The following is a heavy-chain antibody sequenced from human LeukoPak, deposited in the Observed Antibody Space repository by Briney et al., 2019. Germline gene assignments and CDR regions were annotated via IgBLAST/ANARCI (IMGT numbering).Heavy chain of an antibody. D-gene: IGHD2-8*01. CDR1: GFTVNNNY. CDR2: LYSNSIT. J-gene: IGHJ6*02. V-gene: IGHV3-53*01. CDR3: AKGDCTNGVCPRDYYYGMDV. Sequence: GGSLRLSCAASGFTVNNNYMTWVRQAPGKGLEWVSVLYSNSITYYADSVKGRFTISRDSSKNTLYLQMNSLRAEDTAVYYCAKGDCTNGVCPRDYYYGMDVWGQGTTVTVSS.